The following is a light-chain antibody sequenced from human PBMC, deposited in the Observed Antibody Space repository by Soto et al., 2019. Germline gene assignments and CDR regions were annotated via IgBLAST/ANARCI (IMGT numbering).Light chain of an antibody. CDR1: QSVSSSF. Sequence: EIVLTQSPGTLSVSPGQRATLSCRASQSVSSSFLAWYQQKPGQAPRLLIYGASSRATGIPDRFSGSESGTDLTLTISRLEPEDFAVYYCQKYGSSPYTFGQGTKLEIK. J-gene: IGKJ2*01. V-gene: IGKV3-20*01. CDR2: GAS. CDR3: QKYGSSPYT.